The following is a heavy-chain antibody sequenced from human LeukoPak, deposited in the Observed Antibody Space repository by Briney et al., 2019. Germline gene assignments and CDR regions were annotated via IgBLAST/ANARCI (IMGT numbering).Heavy chain of an antibody. CDR1: GYTFTSYG. CDR3: ARSSPYYDFWSGYYTYFDY. V-gene: IGHV1-69*05. D-gene: IGHD3-3*01. J-gene: IGHJ4*02. Sequence: SVKVSCKASGYTFTSYGISWVRQAPGQGLEWMGGIIPIFGTANYAQKFQGRVTITTDKSTGTAYMELSSLRSEDTAVYYCARSSPYYDFWSGYYTYFDYWGQGTLVTVSS. CDR2: IIPIFGTA.